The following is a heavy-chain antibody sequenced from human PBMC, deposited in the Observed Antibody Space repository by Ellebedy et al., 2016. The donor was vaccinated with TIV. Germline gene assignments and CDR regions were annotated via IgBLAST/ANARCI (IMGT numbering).Heavy chain of an antibody. Sequence: SETLSLTCAVSGGSFSDYYWSWIRQPPGKGLEWIGEINHSGSTNYNPSLKRRVTISVDSSKNQFSLKLSSVTAADTAVFYCARRVTTTIRANWYFDLWGRGTLVTVSS. CDR3: ARRVTTTIRANWYFDL. CDR1: GGSFSDYY. CDR2: INHSGST. V-gene: IGHV4-34*01. J-gene: IGHJ2*01. D-gene: IGHD4-17*01.